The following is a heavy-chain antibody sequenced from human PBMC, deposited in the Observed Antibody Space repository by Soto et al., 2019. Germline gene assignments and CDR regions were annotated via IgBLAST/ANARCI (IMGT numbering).Heavy chain of an antibody. D-gene: IGHD3-10*01. CDR3: SSRVTDAPT. CDR1: GASISSGW. V-gene: IGHV4-4*02. Sequence: SETLSLTCAVSGASISSGWWTWVRQPPGKGLEWIGETLYSGRTNYNSSLNSRVTISIDKSKKQFSLNLSSVTAADTAVYYCSSRVTDAPTWGQGTLVTVSS. J-gene: IGHJ5*02. CDR2: TLYSGRT.